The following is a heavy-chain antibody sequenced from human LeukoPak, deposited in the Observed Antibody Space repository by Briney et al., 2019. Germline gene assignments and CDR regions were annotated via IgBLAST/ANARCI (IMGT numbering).Heavy chain of an antibody. Sequence: PSETLSLTCTVSGGSISSGNYYWSWIRQPAGKGLEWIGRIYSSGSTNYNPSLKSRVTISEDTSKNQFSLKLTSVTAADTAVYYCARAKGYYLFDYWGQGTLVTVSS. D-gene: IGHD3-22*01. CDR1: GGSISSGNYY. CDR2: IYSSGST. CDR3: ARAKGYYLFDY. V-gene: IGHV4-61*02. J-gene: IGHJ4*02.